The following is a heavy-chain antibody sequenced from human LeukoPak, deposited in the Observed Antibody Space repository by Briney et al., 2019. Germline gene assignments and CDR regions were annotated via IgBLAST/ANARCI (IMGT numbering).Heavy chain of an antibody. Sequence: SETLSLTCTVSGGSISSYYWNWIRQPPGKGLEWIGYIYYSGNSNYNPSLKSRVTISVDTSKNQFSLKLSSVTAADTAVYYCARHLDRSIAAPYGYWGQGTLVTVSS. CDR1: GGSISSYY. D-gene: IGHD6-6*01. J-gene: IGHJ4*02. CDR2: IYYSGNS. CDR3: ARHLDRSIAAPYGY. V-gene: IGHV4-59*08.